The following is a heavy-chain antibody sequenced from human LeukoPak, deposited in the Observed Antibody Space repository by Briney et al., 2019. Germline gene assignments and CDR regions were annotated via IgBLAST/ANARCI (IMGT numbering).Heavy chain of an antibody. CDR1: GGSITSGGYS. D-gene: IGHD4-17*01. Sequence: SETLSLTCAVSGGSITSGGYSWSWIRQPPGKGLEWIGHISYSGSTYYNPSLKSRVTISVDRSKNQFSLKMSSVTAADTAVYYCAGSRANYGDYGEASDIWGQGTMVTVSS. CDR3: AGSRANYGDYGEASDI. CDR2: ISYSGST. V-gene: IGHV4-30-2*01. J-gene: IGHJ3*02.